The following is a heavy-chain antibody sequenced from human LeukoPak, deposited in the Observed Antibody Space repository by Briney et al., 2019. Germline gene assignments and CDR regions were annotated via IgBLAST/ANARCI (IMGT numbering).Heavy chain of an antibody. CDR2: IIPIFGTA. CDR3: ARGEAVWVVAATPFDY. Sequence: SVKVSRKASGGTFSSYAISWVRQAPGQGLEWMGRIIPIFGTANYAQKFQGRVTITTDESTSTAYMELSSLRSEDTAVYYCARGEAVWVVAATPFDYWGQGTLVTVSS. J-gene: IGHJ4*02. D-gene: IGHD2-15*01. CDR1: GGTFSSYA. V-gene: IGHV1-69*05.